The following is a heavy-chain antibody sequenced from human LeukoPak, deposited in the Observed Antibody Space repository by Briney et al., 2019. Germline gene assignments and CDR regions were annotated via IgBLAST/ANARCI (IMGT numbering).Heavy chain of an antibody. Sequence: SETLSLTCTVSGGSISGYYWSWIRQPPGKGLEWIGYIYYIGSTNYNPSLKSRVTISVDTSKNHFSLKLTSVTAADTAVYSCARVKPPTRIATAPGYYYMDVWGKGTSVTVSS. D-gene: IGHD6-13*01. CDR2: IYYIGST. J-gene: IGHJ6*03. V-gene: IGHV4-59*13. CDR3: ARVKPPTRIATAPGYYYMDV. CDR1: GGSISGYY.